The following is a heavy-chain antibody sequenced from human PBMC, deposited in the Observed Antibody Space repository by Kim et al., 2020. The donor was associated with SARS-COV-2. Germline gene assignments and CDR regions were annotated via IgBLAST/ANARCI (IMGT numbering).Heavy chain of an antibody. CDR3: ATGGKGHSYHGMDV. Sequence: ASVKVSCKVSGYTLNELSIHGVRQAPGKGLEWMGGVDPDDGEIIFAQKFQGRASMTEDTSTDTVYLDLSSLRPDDTAVYYCATGGKGHSYHGMDVWGQGT. CDR1: GYTLNELS. CDR2: VDPDDGEI. V-gene: IGHV1-24*01. D-gene: IGHD5-12*01. J-gene: IGHJ6*02.